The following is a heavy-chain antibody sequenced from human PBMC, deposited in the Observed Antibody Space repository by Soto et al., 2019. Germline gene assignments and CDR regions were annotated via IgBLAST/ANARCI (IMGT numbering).Heavy chain of an antibody. CDR1: GGTFSSYA. CDR3: ASEVLYCTNGVCYTADIAADGYFDY. J-gene: IGHJ4*02. CDR2: IIPIFGTA. Sequence: GASVKLSCKASGGTFSSYAISWVRQAPGQGLEWMGGIIPIFGTANYAQKFQGRVTITADKSTSTAYMELSSLRSEDTAVYYCASEVLYCTNGVCYTADIAADGYFDYWGQGTLVTVS. V-gene: IGHV1-69*06. D-gene: IGHD2-8*01.